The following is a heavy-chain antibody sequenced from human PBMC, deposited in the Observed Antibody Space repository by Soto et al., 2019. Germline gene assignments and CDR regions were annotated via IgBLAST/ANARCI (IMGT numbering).Heavy chain of an antibody. CDR1: GFIFSSYW. J-gene: IGHJ4*02. V-gene: IGHV3-7*01. CDR3: ASHRYCSGGRCHAGFDY. Sequence: EVQLVESGGGLVQPGGSLRLSCTASGFIFSSYWMSWVRQAPGKGLEWVANIKQDGSEKYYVDSVKGRFTISRDNAKNSLYLQMNSLSAEDTAVYYCASHRYCSGGRCHAGFDYCGQGTLVTVSS. CDR2: IKQDGSEK. D-gene: IGHD2-15*01.